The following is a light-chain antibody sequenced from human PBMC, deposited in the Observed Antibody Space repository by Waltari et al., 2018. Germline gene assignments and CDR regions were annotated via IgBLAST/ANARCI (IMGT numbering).Light chain of an antibody. CDR2: KAS. CDR1: RSISSW. J-gene: IGKJ1*01. Sequence: DIKITQSPSTLSASVGDRVTITCRASRSISSWLAWYQQKPGKAPSLLIYKASSLKSGVPSRFSGSGSGTEFTLTISSLQPDDFASYYCQQYYDSSTFGQGTKLELK. V-gene: IGKV1-5*03. CDR3: QQYYDSST.